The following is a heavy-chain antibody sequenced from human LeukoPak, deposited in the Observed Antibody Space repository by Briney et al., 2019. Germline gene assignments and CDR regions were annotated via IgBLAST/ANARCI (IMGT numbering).Heavy chain of an antibody. CDR2: IKRSGGTT. CDR3: TTNDAFDI. CDR1: GFTFSNAW. Sequence: GGTLRLSCAASGFTFSNAWMSWVRQAPGKGLEWVGRIKRSGGTTELAAPVKGRFTISRDDSKKTLYLQMSSLKTEDTAVYYCTTNDAFDIWGQGTMVTVSS. J-gene: IGHJ3*02. V-gene: IGHV3-15*01.